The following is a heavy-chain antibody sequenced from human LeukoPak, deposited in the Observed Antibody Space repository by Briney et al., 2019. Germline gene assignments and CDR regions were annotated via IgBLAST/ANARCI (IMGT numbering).Heavy chain of an antibody. D-gene: IGHD1-14*01. Sequence: SETLSLTCAVYGGSFSGHYWSWIRQPPGKGLEWIGEINHSGSTNYNPSLKSRVTISVDTSKNQFSLKLSSVTAADTAVYYCARGSGLKDYWGQGTLVTVSS. CDR1: GGSFSGHY. CDR2: INHSGST. J-gene: IGHJ4*02. V-gene: IGHV4-34*01. CDR3: ARGSGLKDY.